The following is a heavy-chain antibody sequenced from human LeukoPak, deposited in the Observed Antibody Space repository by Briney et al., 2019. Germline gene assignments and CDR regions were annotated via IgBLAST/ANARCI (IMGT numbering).Heavy chain of an antibody. Sequence: QAGGSLRLSCAASGFSVNSNYMSWVRQAPGKGLEWVSVIYSSGSTYYADSVKGRFTISRDNSKNTLHLQMNTLRAEDTAVYYCASRIATAGSVDYWGQGTQVTVSS. CDR3: ASRIATAGSVDY. CDR2: IYSSGST. D-gene: IGHD6-13*01. J-gene: IGHJ4*02. V-gene: IGHV3-53*01. CDR1: GFSVNSNY.